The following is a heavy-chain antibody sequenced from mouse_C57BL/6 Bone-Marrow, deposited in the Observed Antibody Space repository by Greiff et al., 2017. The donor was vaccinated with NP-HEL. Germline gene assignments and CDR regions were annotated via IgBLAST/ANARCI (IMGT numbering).Heavy chain of an antibody. Sequence: EVKLMESVPGLAKPSQTLSLTCPVTGYSITSDYWIWIRKFPGNKLEYMGYISYSGSTYYNPSLKSRISITRDTSKNQYYLQLNSVTTEDTATYYCARYQLYYFDYWGQGTSLTVSS. V-gene: IGHV3-8*01. D-gene: IGHD4-1*02. CDR1: GYSITSDY. CDR3: ARYQLYYFDY. CDR2: ISYSGST. J-gene: IGHJ2*03.